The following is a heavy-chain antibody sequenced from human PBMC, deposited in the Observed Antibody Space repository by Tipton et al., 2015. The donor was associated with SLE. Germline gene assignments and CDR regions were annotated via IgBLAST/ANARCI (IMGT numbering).Heavy chain of an antibody. Sequence: SLRLSCAASGFTFSTYTMNWVRQAPGKGLEWVSSISSSSSYIYYGDSVKGRFTISRDNSKNTLYLQMNSLRAEDTAVYYCAKSEDHDYVWGSYRWGLTERGQGTLVTVSS. CDR1: GFTFSTYT. CDR3: AKSEDHDYVWGSYRWGLTE. J-gene: IGHJ4*02. D-gene: IGHD3-16*02. CDR2: ISSSSSYI. V-gene: IGHV3-21*04.